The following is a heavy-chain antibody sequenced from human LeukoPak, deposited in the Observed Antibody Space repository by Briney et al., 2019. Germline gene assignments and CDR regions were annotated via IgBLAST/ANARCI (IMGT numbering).Heavy chain of an antibody. CDR1: GGSFSGYY. J-gene: IGHJ4*02. D-gene: IGHD2-15*01. CDR3: AWDHCSGGSCYSR. V-gene: IGHV4-34*01. CDR2: INHSGII. Sequence: SETLSLTCAVYGGSFSGYYWNWIRQPPGKGLEWIGEINHSGIINYNASLKSRVTISVDTSKNQFSLRLRSVTAADTAAYYCAWDHCSGGSCYSRWGQGTLVTVSS.